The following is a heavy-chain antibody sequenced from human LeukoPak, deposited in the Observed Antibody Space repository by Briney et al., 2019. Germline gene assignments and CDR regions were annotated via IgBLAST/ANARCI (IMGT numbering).Heavy chain of an antibody. J-gene: IGHJ4*02. Sequence: PGGSLRLSCAASGFTFSSYAMSWVRQAPGKGLEWVSGISISGGTTYYPDSVKGRITISRDNSKNTLYLQINSLRAEDTALYYCAKSNGRGVVNFDYWSQGTLVTVSS. CDR3: AKSNGRGVVNFDY. D-gene: IGHD2-15*01. V-gene: IGHV3-23*01. CDR2: ISISGGTT. CDR1: GFTFSSYA.